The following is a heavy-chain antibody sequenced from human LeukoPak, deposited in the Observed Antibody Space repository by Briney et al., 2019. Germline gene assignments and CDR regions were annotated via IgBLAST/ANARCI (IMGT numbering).Heavy chain of an antibody. V-gene: IGHV3-48*03. CDR2: ISSSGSTI. CDR1: GFTFSSYE. J-gene: IGHJ4*02. Sequence: GGSLRLSCAASGFTFSSYEMNWVRQAPGKGLEWVSYISSSGSTIYYADSVKGRFTIPRDNAKNSLYLQMNSLRAEDTAVYYCASTSYYYETADYWGQGTLVTVSS. D-gene: IGHD3-22*01. CDR3: ASTSYYYETADY.